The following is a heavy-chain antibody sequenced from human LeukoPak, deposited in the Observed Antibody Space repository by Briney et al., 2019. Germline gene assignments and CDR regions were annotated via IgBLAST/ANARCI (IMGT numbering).Heavy chain of an antibody. V-gene: IGHV1-2*02. J-gene: IGHJ4*02. CDR1: GYTFTRYY. CDR3: AREGLIVATIRPFDY. D-gene: IGHD5-12*01. Sequence: GASVKVSCKAYGYTFTRYYIHWVRQAPGQGLEWMGMINPSGGTTTYAQKFQGRVTMTRDTSISTAYMELSRLRSDDTAVYYCAREGLIVATIRPFDYWGQGTLVTVSS. CDR2: INPSGGTT.